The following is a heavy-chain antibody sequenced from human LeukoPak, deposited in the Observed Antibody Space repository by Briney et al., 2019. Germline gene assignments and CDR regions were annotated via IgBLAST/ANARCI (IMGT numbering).Heavy chain of an antibody. CDR1: GYTFIDYY. V-gene: IGHV1-2*06. J-gene: IGHJ4*02. Sequence: ASVTVSCTASGYTFIDYYFNWVRQAPGQGPEWMGRINVKSGATDYAQKFQGRVTVTRDTSISTAYMELSSLRSDDTAVYYCARVGRESSTGWLDYWGQGTLVTVSS. D-gene: IGHD6-19*01. CDR3: ARVGRESSTGWLDY. CDR2: INVKSGAT.